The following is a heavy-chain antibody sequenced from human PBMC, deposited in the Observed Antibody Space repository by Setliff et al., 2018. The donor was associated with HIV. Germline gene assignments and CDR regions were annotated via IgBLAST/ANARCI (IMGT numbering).Heavy chain of an antibody. Sequence: SLKISCKGSGYNFTSYWIAWLRQMPGKGLECMGIIYPGDSDTRYSPSFQGHVTISADKSISTAYLQWSSLKASDTAMYYCARHGQYGSGSYYNRPFDYWGQGTLVTVSS. V-gene: IGHV5-51*01. CDR1: GYNFTSYW. J-gene: IGHJ4*02. CDR3: ARHGQYGSGSYYNRPFDY. D-gene: IGHD3-10*01. CDR2: IYPGDSDT.